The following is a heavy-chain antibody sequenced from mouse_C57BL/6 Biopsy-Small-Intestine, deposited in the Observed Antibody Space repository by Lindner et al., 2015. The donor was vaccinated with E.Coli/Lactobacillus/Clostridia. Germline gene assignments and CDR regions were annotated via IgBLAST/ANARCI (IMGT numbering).Heavy chain of an antibody. CDR3: AIYDRDNAMDY. CDR1: GYTFTNYW. D-gene: IGHD2-12*01. Sequence: VQLQESGAELVKPGASVKMSCKASGYTFTNYWITWVKQRPGQGLEWIGDVYPGHGSTNYNEKFKNKATLTVDTSSSTVYMQLRGLTSEDSAVYYCAIYDRDNAMDYWGRGTSVIVST. J-gene: IGHJ4*01. CDR2: VYPGHGST. V-gene: IGHV1-55*01.